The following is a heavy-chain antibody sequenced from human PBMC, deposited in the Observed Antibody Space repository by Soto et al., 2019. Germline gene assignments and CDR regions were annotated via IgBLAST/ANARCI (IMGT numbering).Heavy chain of an antibody. CDR3: ARGYDFCSGSFSC. Sequence: GGSLRLSCAASGVTFSGYSMNWVRQAPGKGLEWVSYISSTSNTIYYADSVKGRFTVSRDNAKNSLYLQMNSLRAEDTAVYYCARGYDFCSGSFSCCGQGTLVIVSS. J-gene: IGHJ4*02. V-gene: IGHV3-48*01. CDR2: ISSTSNTI. D-gene: IGHD3-3*01. CDR1: GVTFSGYS.